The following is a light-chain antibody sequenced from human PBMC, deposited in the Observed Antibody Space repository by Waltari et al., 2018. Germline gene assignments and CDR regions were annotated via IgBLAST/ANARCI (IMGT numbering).Light chain of an antibody. CDR2: KAS. Sequence: DIQMTQSPSTLSASVGDRVTITCRASQSISSWLAWYQQKPGKAPKLLIYKASSLESGVPARFSVSGSGTEFTLTSSSLQPDDFATYYCQQYNSPWTFGQGTKVEIK. J-gene: IGKJ1*01. CDR1: QSISSW. V-gene: IGKV1-5*03. CDR3: QQYNSPWT.